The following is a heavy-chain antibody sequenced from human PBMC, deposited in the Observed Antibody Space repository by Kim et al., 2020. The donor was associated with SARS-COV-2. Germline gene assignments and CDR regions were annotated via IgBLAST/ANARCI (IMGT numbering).Heavy chain of an antibody. CDR2: IYSDGST. J-gene: IGHJ3*01. CDR3: ARGWPTVVILKGGHDGFDV. D-gene: IGHD4-17*01. CDR1: GFTVSRNY. Sequence: GGSLRLSCAASGFTVSRNYMSWVRQAPGKGPEWVSVIYSDGSTYYADSVKGRFTISRDDSKNTLYLQMNSLRVDDTAIYYCARGWPTVVILKGGHDGFDVWGHGTMVSVSS. V-gene: IGHV3-53*01.